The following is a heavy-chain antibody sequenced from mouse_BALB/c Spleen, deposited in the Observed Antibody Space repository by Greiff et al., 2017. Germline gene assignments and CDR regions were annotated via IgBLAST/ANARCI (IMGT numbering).Heavy chain of an antibody. CDR2: IYPGDGDT. V-gene: IGHV1-82*01. D-gene: IGHD3-1*01. Sequence: VQLQQSGPELVKPGASVKISCKASGYAFSSSWMNWVKQRPGQGLEWIGRIYPGDGDTNNNGKFKGKATLTEDKSSSTSYLQLSSLTSVASAVYFCARGGARATDSCAFDYWGQGTSVTVSS. CDR3: ARGGARATDSCAFDY. CDR1: GYAFSSSW. J-gene: IGHJ4*01.